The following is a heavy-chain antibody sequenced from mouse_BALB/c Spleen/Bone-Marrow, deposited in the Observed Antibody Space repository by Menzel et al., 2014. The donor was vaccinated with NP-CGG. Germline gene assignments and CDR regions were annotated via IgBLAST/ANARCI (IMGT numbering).Heavy chain of an antibody. CDR2: IHPGSGGT. D-gene: IGHD3-2*01. Sequence: VKLMESGAELVRPGASVKLSCKALGYTFIDYEIHWVKQTPVHGLEWIGAIHPGSGGTGHNQKFKGKATLTADKYSSTVYMELSSLTSEDSVVYYCARLRQLGLRTIDYWGQGTTLTVSS. J-gene: IGHJ2*01. CDR3: ARLRQLGLRTIDY. V-gene: IGHV1-15*01. CDR1: GYTFIDYE.